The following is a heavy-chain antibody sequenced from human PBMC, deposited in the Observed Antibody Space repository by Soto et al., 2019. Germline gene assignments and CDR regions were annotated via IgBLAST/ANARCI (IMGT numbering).Heavy chain of an antibody. CDR1: GFTVSSNY. CDR2: IYSGGST. Sequence: GGSLRLSCAASGFTVSSNYMSWVRQAPGKGLEWVSVIYSGGSTYYADSVKGRFTISRDYSKNTLYLQMNSLRAEDTAVYYCAREFNLDSGWWDYWGQGTLVTVSS. CDR3: AREFNLDSGWWDY. J-gene: IGHJ4*02. V-gene: IGHV3-53*01. D-gene: IGHD6-19*01.